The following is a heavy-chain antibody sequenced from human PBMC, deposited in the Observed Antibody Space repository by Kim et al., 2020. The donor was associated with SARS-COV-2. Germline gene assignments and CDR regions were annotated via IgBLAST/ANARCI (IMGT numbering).Heavy chain of an antibody. CDR2: IIPIFGTA. D-gene: IGHD2-2*02. J-gene: IGHJ6*02. CDR3: ARAPWPYDIVVVPAAIDPDYGMDV. Sequence: SVKVSCKASGGTFSSYAISWVRQAPGQGLEWMGGIIPIFGTANYAQKFQGRVTITADESTSTAYMELSSLRSEDTAVYYCARAPWPYDIVVVPAAIDPDYGMDVWGQGTTVTVSS. CDR1: GGTFSSYA. V-gene: IGHV1-69*13.